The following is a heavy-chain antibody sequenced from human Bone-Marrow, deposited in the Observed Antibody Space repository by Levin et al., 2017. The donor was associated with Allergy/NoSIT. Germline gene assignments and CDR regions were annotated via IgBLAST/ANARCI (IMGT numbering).Heavy chain of an antibody. CDR1: GYTLTELS. CDR3: ATQAVGRYYYYYGMDV. CDR2: FDPEDGET. J-gene: IGHJ6*02. D-gene: IGHD2-2*01. Sequence: ASVKVSCKVSGYTLTELSMHWVRQAPGKGLEWMGGFDPEDGETIYAQKFQGRVTMTEDTSTDTAYMELSSLRSEDTAVYYCATQAVGRYYYYYGMDVWGQGTTVTVSS. V-gene: IGHV1-24*01.